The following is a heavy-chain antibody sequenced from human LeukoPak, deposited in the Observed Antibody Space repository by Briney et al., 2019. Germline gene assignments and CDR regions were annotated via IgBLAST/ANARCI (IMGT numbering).Heavy chain of an antibody. J-gene: IGHJ3*02. Sequence: SVKVSCKASGGTFSSYAISWVRQAPGQGREWMGRISPIFGTANYAQKFQGRVTITTDESTSTAYMELSSLRSEDTAVYYCARDPIDMVRGVPRGAFDIWGQGTMVTVSS. V-gene: IGHV1-69*05. CDR1: GGTFSSYA. D-gene: IGHD3-10*01. CDR2: ISPIFGTA. CDR3: ARDPIDMVRGVPRGAFDI.